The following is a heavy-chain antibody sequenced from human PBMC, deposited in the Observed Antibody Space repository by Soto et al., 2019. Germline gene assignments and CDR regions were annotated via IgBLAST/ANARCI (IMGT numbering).Heavy chain of an antibody. J-gene: IGHJ4*02. D-gene: IGHD1-1*01. CDR2: VYYTGST. CDR3: ARGTTKFDY. CDR1: GGSISSGDYY. Sequence: PSETLSLTCTVSGGSISSGDYYWTWIRQSPGKGLEWIGYVYYTGSTYYNPSLKSRLTISVDTSKNQFSLKLSSVSAADTAVYYGARGTTKFDYWGQGTLVTVSS. V-gene: IGHV4-30-4*01.